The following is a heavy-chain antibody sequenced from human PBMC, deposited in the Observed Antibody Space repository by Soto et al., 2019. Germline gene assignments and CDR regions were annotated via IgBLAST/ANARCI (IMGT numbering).Heavy chain of an antibody. V-gene: IGHV1-69*06. CDR3: ATGRITIFGVVNWFDP. D-gene: IGHD3-3*01. Sequence: SVKVSCKASGGTFSSYAISWVRQAPGQGLEWMGGIIPIFGTANYAQKFQGRVTMTADKSTDTAYMELSSLRSEDTAVYYCATGRITIFGVVNWFDPWGQGTLVTVSS. J-gene: IGHJ5*02. CDR1: GGTFSSYA. CDR2: IIPIFGTA.